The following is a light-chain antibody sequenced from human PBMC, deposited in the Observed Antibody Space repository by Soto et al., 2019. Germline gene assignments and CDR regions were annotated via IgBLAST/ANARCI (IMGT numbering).Light chain of an antibody. CDR1: QSISNY. J-gene: IGKJ5*01. CDR2: AAS. V-gene: IGKV1-39*01. CDR3: QQRYNITRT. Sequence: ILRTQSPSSMSSSVWHSVTITCRASQSISNYLNWYQQKPGKAPNLLIYAASTLQSGVPSRFSGGGSGTDFTLTISSLKNEDFATYDGQQRYNITRTFGQGTRLEIK.